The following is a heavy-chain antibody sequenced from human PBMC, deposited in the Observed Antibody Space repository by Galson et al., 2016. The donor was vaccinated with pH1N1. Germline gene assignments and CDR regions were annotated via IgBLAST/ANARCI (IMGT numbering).Heavy chain of an antibody. V-gene: IGHV1-2*06. Sequence: SVKVSCKASGYTFTSFYIHWVRQAPGQGLEWMGRFNPNRGDSNFAQNFQGRVTMTRDTSISTAYMELNSLRSDDTAVYYCARVNTYDSSGYYPFDYWGQGTQVTVSS. J-gene: IGHJ4*02. CDR3: ARVNTYDSSGYYPFDY. D-gene: IGHD3-22*01. CDR2: FNPNRGDS. CDR1: GYTFTSFY.